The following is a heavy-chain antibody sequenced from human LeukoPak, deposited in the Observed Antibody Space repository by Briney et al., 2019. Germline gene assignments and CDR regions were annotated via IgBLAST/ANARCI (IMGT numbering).Heavy chain of an antibody. CDR3: ARVAAVAGTGNWFDP. CDR2: IYTSGST. D-gene: IGHD6-19*01. V-gene: IGHV4-61*02. Sequence: SETLSLTCTVSGGSISSGSYYWSWTRQPAGKGLEWIGRIYTSGSTNYNPSLKSRVTISVDTSKNQFSLKLSSVTAADTAVYYCARVAAVAGTGNWFDPWGQGTLVTVSS. J-gene: IGHJ5*02. CDR1: GGSISSGSYY.